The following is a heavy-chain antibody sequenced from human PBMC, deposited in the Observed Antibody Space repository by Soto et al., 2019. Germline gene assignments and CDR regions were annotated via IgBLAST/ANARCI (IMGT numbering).Heavy chain of an antibody. D-gene: IGHD6-19*01. J-gene: IGHJ4*02. CDR1: GVSVTSGSHH. V-gene: IGHV4-61*01. CDR3: GVYKAGSGGNGY. Sequence: QVQVQESGPRLVKPSETLSLTCAVSGVSVTSGSHHFIRIRQPPGKGLEWIGQTGSTNYNPSLKSRISLFLDMSKNQFSLNLSSLTSADTAVYYCGVYKAGSGGNGYCGQGTLVTISS. CDR2: QTGST.